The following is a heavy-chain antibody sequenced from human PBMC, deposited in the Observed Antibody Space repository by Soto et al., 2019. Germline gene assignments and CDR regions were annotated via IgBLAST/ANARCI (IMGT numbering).Heavy chain of an antibody. Sequence: GGSLRLGCAASGFTFSDYYMSGIRQAPGKGLEWVSYISSSGSTIYYADSVKGRFTISRDNAKNSLYLQMNSLRAEDTAVYYCARDRTIFGVAPGDWFDPWGQGTLVTVSS. CDR3: ARDRTIFGVAPGDWFDP. CDR2: ISSSGSTI. J-gene: IGHJ5*02. V-gene: IGHV3-11*01. CDR1: GFTFSDYY. D-gene: IGHD3-3*01.